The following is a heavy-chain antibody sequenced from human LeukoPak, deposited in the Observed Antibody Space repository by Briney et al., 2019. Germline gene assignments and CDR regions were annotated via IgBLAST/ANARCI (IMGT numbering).Heavy chain of an antibody. CDR1: GFTFSSYE. J-gene: IGHJ4*02. Sequence: GGSLRPSCAASGFTFSSYEMNWVRQAPGKGLEWVSYISSSGSTIYYADSVKGRFTISRDNAKNSLYLQMNSLRAEDTAVYYCARDVQDYYGSGGYWGQGTLVTVSS. V-gene: IGHV3-48*03. CDR2: ISSSGSTI. D-gene: IGHD3-10*01. CDR3: ARDVQDYYGSGGY.